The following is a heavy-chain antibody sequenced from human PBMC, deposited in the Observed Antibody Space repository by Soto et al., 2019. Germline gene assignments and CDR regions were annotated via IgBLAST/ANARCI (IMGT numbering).Heavy chain of an antibody. Sequence: PGGSLRLSCSASGFTFSSYAMHWVRQAPGKGLEYVSAISSNGGSTYYADSVKGRFTISRDNSKNTLYLQMSSLRAEDTAVYYCVKGRGAARRYYYGMDVWGQGTTATVSS. D-gene: IGHD6-6*01. CDR3: VKGRGAARRYYYGMDV. V-gene: IGHV3-64D*06. J-gene: IGHJ6*02. CDR2: ISSNGGST. CDR1: GFTFSSYA.